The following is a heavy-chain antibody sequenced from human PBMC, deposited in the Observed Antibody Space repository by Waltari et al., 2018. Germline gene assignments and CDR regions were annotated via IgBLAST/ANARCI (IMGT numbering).Heavy chain of an antibody. CDR2: ISSSGTSI. D-gene: IGHD1-20*01. CDR1: GFTFTTYE. CDR3: ARAAITGTGFDF. V-gene: IGHV3-48*03. Sequence: EMQLVESGGGLVQPGGSLRLSCAASGFTFTTYEMNWVRQAPGKGLEWISYISSSGTSIYYADSVKGRVTISRDNAQDSLYLQMNSLRAKDTAVYYCARAAITGTGFDFWGQGSLVTVSS. J-gene: IGHJ4*02.